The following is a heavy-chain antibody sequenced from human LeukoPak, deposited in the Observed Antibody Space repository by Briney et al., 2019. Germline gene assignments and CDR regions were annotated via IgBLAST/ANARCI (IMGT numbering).Heavy chain of an antibody. CDR1: GGSISRGSYY. J-gene: IGHJ6*03. Sequence: SETLSLTCTVSGGSISRGSYYWSWIRQPAGKGLEWIGRIYTSGSTNYNPSLKSRVTISVDTTKNQFSLKLSSVTAADTGVYYCARAGVVAAYYYYNYMDVWGKGTTVTVSS. D-gene: IGHD2-15*01. CDR3: ARAGVVAAYYYYNYMDV. CDR2: IYTSGST. V-gene: IGHV4-61*02.